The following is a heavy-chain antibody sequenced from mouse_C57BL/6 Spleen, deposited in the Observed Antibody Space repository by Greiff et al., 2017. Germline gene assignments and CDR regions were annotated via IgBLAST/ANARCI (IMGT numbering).Heavy chain of an antibody. CDR1: GFTFSDYG. CDR3: ARMATMGTWFAY. D-gene: IGHD2-1*01. J-gene: IGHJ3*01. Sequence: EVMLVESGGGLVKPGGSLKLSCAASGFTFSDYGMHWVRQAPEKGLEWVAYISSGSSTIYYADPVTGRFTISRDNAKNTLFLQTTSLRSEVTAMYNCARMATMGTWFAYWGQGTLVTVSA. CDR2: ISSGSSTI. V-gene: IGHV5-17*01.